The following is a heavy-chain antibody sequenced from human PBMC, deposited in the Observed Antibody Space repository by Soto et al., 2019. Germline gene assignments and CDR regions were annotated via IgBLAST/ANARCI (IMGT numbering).Heavy chain of an antibody. D-gene: IGHD3-3*01. CDR3: ARGTGSPFYYDFWTQADY. V-gene: IGHV4-31*03. CDR2: IYYSGST. J-gene: IGHJ4*02. Sequence: TLSLTCTVSGGSISSGGYYWSWIRQHPGKGLEWIGYIYYSGSTYYNPSLKSRVTISVDTSKNQFSLKLSSVTAADTAVYYCARGTGSPFYYDFWTQADYWGQGTLVTVSS. CDR1: GGSISSGGYY.